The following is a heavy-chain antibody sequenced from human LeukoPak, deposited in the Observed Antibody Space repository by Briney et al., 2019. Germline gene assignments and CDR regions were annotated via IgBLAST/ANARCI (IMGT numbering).Heavy chain of an antibody. J-gene: IGHJ4*02. V-gene: IGHV4-34*01. CDR3: ARASITIFGVVIDY. Sequence: SETLSLTCAVYGGSFSGYYWSWIRQPPGKGLEGSGEINHSGSTNYNPALKSRVTISVDTSKNHFSLKLSSVTATDTAVYSCARASITIFGVVIDYWGQGTLVTVSS. D-gene: IGHD3-3*01. CDR2: INHSGST. CDR1: GGSFSGYY.